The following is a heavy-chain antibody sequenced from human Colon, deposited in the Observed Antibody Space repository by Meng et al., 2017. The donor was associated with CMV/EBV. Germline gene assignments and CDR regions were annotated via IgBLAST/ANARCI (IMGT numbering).Heavy chain of an antibody. CDR1: GFTFDDFA. CDR2: ISWDGGTS. CDR3: AKNFYGSGSRGYGMDV. V-gene: IGHV3-43D*03. Sequence: GGSLRLSCAASGFTFDDFAMHWVRQVPGKGLEWVPLISWDGGTSYYADSVKGRFTISRDNTKNSLYLQMDSLRAEDSALYYCAKNFYGSGSRGYGMDVWGQGTTVTVSS. D-gene: IGHD3-10*01. J-gene: IGHJ6*02.